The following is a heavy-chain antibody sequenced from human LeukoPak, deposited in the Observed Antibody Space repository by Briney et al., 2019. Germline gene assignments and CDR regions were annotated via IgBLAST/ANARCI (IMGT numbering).Heavy chain of an antibody. CDR1: RFTFSRYS. J-gene: IGHJ4*02. Sequence: GGSLRLSCAASRFTFSRYSMNWVRQAPGKGLEWVSYISSSSRTIKYADSVKGRLTVSRDNAKDSLYLQMNSLRDEDTAVYYCARARADYYDSSGYYSDFWGQGTLVTVSS. V-gene: IGHV3-48*02. CDR3: ARARADYYDSSGYYSDF. D-gene: IGHD3-22*01. CDR2: ISSSSRTI.